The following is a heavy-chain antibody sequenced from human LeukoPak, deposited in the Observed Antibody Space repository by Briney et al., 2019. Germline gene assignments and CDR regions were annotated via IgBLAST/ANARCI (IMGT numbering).Heavy chain of an antibody. CDR1: GGSISTTNNY. CDR2: VFYSGTT. J-gene: IGHJ5*02. V-gene: IGHV4-39*01. CDR3: ARVSKGTYYDIWSGYSDWFDP. D-gene: IGHD3-3*01. Sequence: SETLSLTCNVSGGSISTTNNYWGWIRQAPGKGLEWIGTVFYSGTTYYNPSLKSRLIISVDTSRNQFSLILSSMTAADTAVYYCARVSKGTYYDIWSGYSDWFDPWGQGTLVAVSS.